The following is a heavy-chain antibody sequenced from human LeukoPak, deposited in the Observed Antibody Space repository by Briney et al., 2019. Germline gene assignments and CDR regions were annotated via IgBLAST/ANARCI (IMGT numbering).Heavy chain of an antibody. CDR3: ARAGGTYYGIAFDI. CDR1: EFTFSTFW. V-gene: IGHV3-7*01. J-gene: IGHJ3*02. CDR2: IKQDGSEK. Sequence: GGSLRLSCAASEFTFSTFWMSWVRQAPGKGLEWVANIKQDGSEKYYVDSVKGRFTISRDNAKNSLYLQMNSLRAEDTAVYYCARAGGTYYGIAFDIWGQGTMVTVSS. D-gene: IGHD1-26*01.